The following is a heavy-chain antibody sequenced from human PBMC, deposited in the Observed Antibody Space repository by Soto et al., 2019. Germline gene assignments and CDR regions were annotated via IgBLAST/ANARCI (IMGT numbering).Heavy chain of an antibody. CDR2: INHSGRT. V-gene: IGHV4-34*01. CDR1: GGSFSGYY. J-gene: IGHJ4*01. CDR3: AKGESQQQRDY. Sequence: SETLSLTCAGYGGSFSGYYWSWIRQPPGKGLEWIGEINHSGRTNYNPSLKSRVIISVAKSKNQFSLKLSSVTDVDTAVYYCAKGESQQQRDYWGQGTLVTVSS. D-gene: IGHD6-13*01.